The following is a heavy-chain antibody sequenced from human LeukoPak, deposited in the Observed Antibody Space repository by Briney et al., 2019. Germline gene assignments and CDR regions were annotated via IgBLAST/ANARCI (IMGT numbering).Heavy chain of an antibody. V-gene: IGHV3-7*01. CDR3: ARRGWQFDS. CDR2: IKEDGSEK. Sequence: PGGSLRLSCAASGIIFKNYWMSWVRQAPGKGLEWVANIKEDGSEKNYVDSVEGRFTISRDNARNSLYLQMNSLRAEDTAVYYCARRGWQFDSWGQGTLVAVSS. J-gene: IGHJ4*02. D-gene: IGHD2-15*01. CDR1: GIIFKNYW.